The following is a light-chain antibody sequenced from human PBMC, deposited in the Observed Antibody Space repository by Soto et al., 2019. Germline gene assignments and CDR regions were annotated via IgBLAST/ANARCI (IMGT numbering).Light chain of an antibody. CDR2: AAS. CDR1: QSISSY. V-gene: IGKV1-39*01. J-gene: IGKJ4*01. CDR3: QQYDNLPSLT. Sequence: DIQMTQSPSSLSASVGDRVTTTCRASQSISSYLNWYQQKPGKAPKLLIYAASSLQSGVPSRFSGSGSGTDFTLTISSLQPEDFATYYCQQYDNLPSLTFGGGTKVDIK.